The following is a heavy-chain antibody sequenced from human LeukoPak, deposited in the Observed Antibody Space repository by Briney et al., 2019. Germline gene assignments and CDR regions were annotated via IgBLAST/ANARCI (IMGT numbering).Heavy chain of an antibody. CDR3: ARGAGGSYSNYFDY. V-gene: IGHV1-8*01. CDR1: GYTFTSYD. Sequence: ASVKVSSKAFGYTFTSYDINWVRQAPGKGLEWMGWMNPNSGNTGYAQKFQGRVTITRNTSISTAYMELSSLRSEDTAVYYCARGAGGSYSNYFDYWGQGTLVTVSS. CDR2: MNPNSGNT. J-gene: IGHJ4*02. D-gene: IGHD1-26*01.